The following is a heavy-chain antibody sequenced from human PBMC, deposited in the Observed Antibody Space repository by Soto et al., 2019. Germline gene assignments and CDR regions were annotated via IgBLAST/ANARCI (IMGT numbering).Heavy chain of an antibody. CDR3: ARDSSGWYVDY. CDR1: GFTFSSYS. CDR2: ISSSSSYI. V-gene: IGHV3-21*01. Sequence: GGSLRLSCAASGFTFSSYSMNWVRQAPGKGLEWVSSISSSSSYIYYADSVKGRFTISRDNAKNTLYLQMNSLRAEDTAVYHCARDSSGWYVDYWGQGTLVTVSS. J-gene: IGHJ4*02. D-gene: IGHD6-19*01.